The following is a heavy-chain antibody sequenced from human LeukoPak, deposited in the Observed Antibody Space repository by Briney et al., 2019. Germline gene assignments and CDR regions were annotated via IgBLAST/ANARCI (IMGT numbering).Heavy chain of an antibody. CDR3: ARDHSSGWYSDYFDY. Sequence: GRALRLSCAGSGFTFRDSAMTWVRQAPGKGLEWVSLIISGANTYYADSVKGRFTISRDNSKDTLYLQMNSLRAEDTAIYYCARDHSSGWYSDYFDYWGQGTRVTVSS. CDR2: IISGANT. J-gene: IGHJ4*02. CDR1: GFTFRDSA. V-gene: IGHV3-23*01. D-gene: IGHD6-19*01.